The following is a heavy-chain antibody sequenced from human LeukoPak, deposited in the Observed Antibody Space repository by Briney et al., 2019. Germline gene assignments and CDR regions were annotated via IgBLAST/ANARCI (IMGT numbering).Heavy chain of an antibody. Sequence: GASVKVSCKASGYTFTSYGISWVRQAPGQGLEWMGWISAYNGNTNYAQKLQGRVTMTTDTSTSTAYMELRSLRSDDTAVYYCARAGGSGYSDSSGYYPHAFDIWGRGTMVTVSS. J-gene: IGHJ3*02. CDR2: ISAYNGNT. V-gene: IGHV1-18*01. CDR1: GYTFTSYG. CDR3: ARAGGSGYSDSSGYYPHAFDI. D-gene: IGHD3-22*01.